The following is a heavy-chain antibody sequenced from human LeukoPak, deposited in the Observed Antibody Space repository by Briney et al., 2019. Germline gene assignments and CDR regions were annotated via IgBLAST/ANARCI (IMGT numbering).Heavy chain of an antibody. V-gene: IGHV4-59*08. D-gene: IGHD3-22*01. CDR1: GASVTSFY. Sequence: SETLSLTCTVSGASVTSFYWSWIRQSPGKGLEWIGYLHYSGNTRYNPSLESRIITSVDTSKNQFSLKLSSVTAADMAVYYCARKYDSSGLANAFDTWGQGTSVTVSS. CDR3: ARKYDSSGLANAFDT. J-gene: IGHJ3*02. CDR2: LHYSGNT.